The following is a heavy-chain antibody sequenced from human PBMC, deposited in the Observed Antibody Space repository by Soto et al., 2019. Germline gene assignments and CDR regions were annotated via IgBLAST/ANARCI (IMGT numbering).Heavy chain of an antibody. CDR1: GGSFSGYY. D-gene: IGHD2-8*02. CDR2: INHSGST. V-gene: IGHV4-34*01. J-gene: IGHJ4*02. Sequence: QVQLQQWGAGLLKPSETLSLTCAVYGGSFSGYYWTWIRQPPRTGLEWIGEINHSGSTNVNPSLKSRVTISVDTSKNQFSLKLTSVTAADTAVYYCARDKITGLFDYWGQGTLVTVSS. CDR3: ARDKITGLFDY.